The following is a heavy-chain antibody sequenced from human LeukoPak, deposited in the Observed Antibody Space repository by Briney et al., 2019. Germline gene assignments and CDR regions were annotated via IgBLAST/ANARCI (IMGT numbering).Heavy chain of an antibody. CDR2: ISSSSSYI. V-gene: IGHV3-21*01. J-gene: IGHJ4*02. D-gene: IGHD1-26*01. CDR3: ARESSGSYSSFDY. Sequence: PGGSLRLSCAASGFTFSSYSINWVRQAPGKGLEWVSSISSSSSYIYYADSVKGRFTISRGNAKNSLYLQMNSLRAEDTAVYYCARESSGSYSSFDYWGQGTLVTVSS. CDR1: GFTFSSYS.